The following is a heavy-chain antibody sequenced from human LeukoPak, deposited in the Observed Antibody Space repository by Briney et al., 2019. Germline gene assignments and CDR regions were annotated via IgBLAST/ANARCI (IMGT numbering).Heavy chain of an antibody. Sequence: GGSLRLSCAASGFTVSSNYMSWVRQAPGKGLEWVSVIYSGGSTYYADSVKGRFTISRDNSKNTLYLQMNSLRAEDTAVYYCARGGRFNYYYYMDVWGKGTTVTISS. D-gene: IGHD3-10*01. CDR1: GFTVSSNY. V-gene: IGHV3-53*01. CDR2: IYSGGST. J-gene: IGHJ6*03. CDR3: ARGGRFNYYYYMDV.